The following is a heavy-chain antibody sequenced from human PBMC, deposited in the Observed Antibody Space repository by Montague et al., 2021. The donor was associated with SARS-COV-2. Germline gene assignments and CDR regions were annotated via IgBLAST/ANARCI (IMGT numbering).Heavy chain of an antibody. V-gene: IGHV3-30*18. CDR2: ISYDGRNK. Sequence: SLRLSCAASGYTFSHYGIHWVRQAPVKGLEWVAFISYDGRNKYLXDAVTGRFNISRDNSKNTLYLQMNSLKTEDTALYYCAKDQGYFDWPLPQDGMDDWGQGTMAIVSS. J-gene: IGHJ4*02. CDR3: AKDQGYFDWPLPQDGMDD. D-gene: IGHD3-9*01. CDR1: GYTFSHYG.